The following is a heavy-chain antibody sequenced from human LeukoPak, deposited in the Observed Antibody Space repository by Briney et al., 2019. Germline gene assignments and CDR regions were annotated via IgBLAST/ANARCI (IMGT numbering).Heavy chain of an antibody. V-gene: IGHV4-34*01. CDR1: GGSFSGYY. Sequence: PSETLSLTCAVYGGSFSGYYWSWVRQPPGKGLEWIGEINHSGSTNYNPSLKSRVTISVDTSKNQFSLKLSSVTAADTAVYYCARDGSYDTPPRAFDIWGQGTMVTVSS. CDR3: ARDGSYDTPPRAFDI. D-gene: IGHD5-12*01. J-gene: IGHJ3*02. CDR2: INHSGST.